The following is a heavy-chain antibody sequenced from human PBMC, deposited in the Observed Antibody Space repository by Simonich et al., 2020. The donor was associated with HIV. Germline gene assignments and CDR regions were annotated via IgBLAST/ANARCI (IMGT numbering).Heavy chain of an antibody. D-gene: IGHD6-13*01. J-gene: IGHJ4*02. CDR1: GYFISSGYF. CDR3: ARALGHYSTTWYWDY. CDR2: IYHSGST. Sequence: QVQLQESGPGLVKPSETLSLTCAVSGYFISSGYFGGWIRQPPGKGMEWIGGIYHSGSTYSNPSLKGRVTISVDMSKNQFSLKLSSGTAAYTAVYYCARALGHYSTTWYWDYWGQGTLVTVSS. V-gene: IGHV4-38-2*01.